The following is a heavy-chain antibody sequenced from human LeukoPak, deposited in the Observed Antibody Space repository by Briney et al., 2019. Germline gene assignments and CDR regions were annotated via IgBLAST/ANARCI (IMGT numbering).Heavy chain of an antibody. CDR1: GFTFSSSG. CDR3: ASWTSSSSNY. J-gene: IGHJ4*02. V-gene: IGHV3-23*01. D-gene: IGHD6-6*01. CDR2: VSGLGSTT. Sequence: GGSLRLSCAASGFTFSSSGMSWVRQAPGKGLEWVSSVSGLGSTTDYADSVKGRFTISRDNAKNSLSLQMNSLRAEDTAVYYCASWTSSSSNYWGQGTLVTVSS.